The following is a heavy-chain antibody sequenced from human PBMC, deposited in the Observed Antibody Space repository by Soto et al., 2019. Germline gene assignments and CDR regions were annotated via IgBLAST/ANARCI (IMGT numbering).Heavy chain of an antibody. CDR3: ARRGHYGDKHFDY. Sequence: QVQLQESGPGLVKPSETLSLTCTVSGASLSSYYWNWIRQPPGKGLEWIGDIYYSGTTNYNPSLKSLVTISLDTSHNQFSLDLNSVTAADTAVYYCARRGHYGDKHFDYWGQGTLVTVSS. D-gene: IGHD4-17*01. V-gene: IGHV4-59*08. CDR1: GASLSSYY. CDR2: IYYSGTT. J-gene: IGHJ4*02.